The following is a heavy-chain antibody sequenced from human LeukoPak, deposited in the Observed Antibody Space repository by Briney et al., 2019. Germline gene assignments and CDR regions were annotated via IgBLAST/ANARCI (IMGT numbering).Heavy chain of an antibody. Sequence: GASVNVSCKTSGYMFTHFGLTWVRQAPGQGLEWMGWINPNSGGTNYAQKFQGRVTMTRDTSISTAYMELSRLRSDDTAVYYCARLRGQSSGWYPNDYWGQGTLVTVSS. CDR3: ARLRGQSSGWYPNDY. CDR1: GYMFTHFG. D-gene: IGHD6-19*01. CDR2: INPNSGGT. V-gene: IGHV1-2*02. J-gene: IGHJ4*02.